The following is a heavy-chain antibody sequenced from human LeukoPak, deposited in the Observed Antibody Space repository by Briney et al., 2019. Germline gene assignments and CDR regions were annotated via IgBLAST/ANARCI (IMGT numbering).Heavy chain of an antibody. CDR1: GDSVSSNSVA. CDR3: ARDQYCSSFACSFDY. CDR2: TYYRSQWYN. D-gene: IGHD2-2*01. V-gene: IGHV6-1*01. Sequence: SQTLSLTCAISGDSVSSNSVAWNWIRQSPSRGLEWLGRTYYRSQWYNEYAVSVRGRITINPDTSKNQFSLHLNSVTPEDTAVYYCARDQYCSSFACSFDYRGQGTLVTVSS. J-gene: IGHJ4*02.